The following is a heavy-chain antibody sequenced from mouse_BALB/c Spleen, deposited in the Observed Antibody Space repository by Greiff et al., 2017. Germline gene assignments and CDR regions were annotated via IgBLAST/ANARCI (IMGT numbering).Heavy chain of an antibody. Sequence: QVQLQQPGAELVKPGASVKLSCKASGYTFTSYWMHWVKQRPGQGLEWIGEINPSNGRTNYNEKFKSKATLTVDKSSSTAYMQLSSLTSEDSAVYYCAREGARATAYWGQGTLVTVSA. J-gene: IGHJ3*01. CDR2: INPSNGRT. D-gene: IGHD3-1*01. CDR3: AREGARATAY. V-gene: IGHV1S81*02. CDR1: GYTFTSYW.